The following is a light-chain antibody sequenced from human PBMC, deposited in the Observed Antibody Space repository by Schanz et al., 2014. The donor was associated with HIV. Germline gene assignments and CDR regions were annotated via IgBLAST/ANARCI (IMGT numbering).Light chain of an antibody. CDR1: SGDVGSYNY. Sequence: QSALTQPASVSGSPGQSISISCTGTSGDVGSYNYVSWYQQHPGKAPKLMIYEGSKRPSGVSNRFSGSKSGNTASLAITGLQSEDEADYYCAAWDDSLNGLVFGGGTKLTVL. V-gene: IGLV2-14*01. J-gene: IGLJ3*02. CDR3: AAWDDSLNGLV. CDR2: EGS.